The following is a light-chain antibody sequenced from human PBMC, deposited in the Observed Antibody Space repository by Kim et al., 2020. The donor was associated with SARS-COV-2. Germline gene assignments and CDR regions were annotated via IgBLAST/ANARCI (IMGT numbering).Light chain of an antibody. Sequence: APGKTAKITCGGNNIGSKSVHWYQQKPGQAPVLVIYYDSDRPSGIPERFSGSNSGNTATLTISRVEAGDEADNYCQVWDSSSDHLVFGGGTKLTVL. J-gene: IGLJ2*01. V-gene: IGLV3-21*04. CDR1: NIGSKS. CDR3: QVWDSSSDHLV. CDR2: YDS.